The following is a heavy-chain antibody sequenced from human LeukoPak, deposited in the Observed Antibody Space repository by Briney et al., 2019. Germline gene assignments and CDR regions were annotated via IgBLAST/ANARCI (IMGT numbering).Heavy chain of an antibody. V-gene: IGHV1-8*01. D-gene: IGHD4-11*01. Sequence: ASVKVSCKASGYTFTSYDINWVRQATGQGLEWMGWMNPNSGNTGYAQKFQGRVTMTRNTSISTAYMELSSLRSEDTAVYYCAAHNDYRFRDFDYWGQGTLVTVSS. CDR3: AAHNDYRFRDFDY. J-gene: IGHJ4*02. CDR2: MNPNSGNT. CDR1: GYTFTSYD.